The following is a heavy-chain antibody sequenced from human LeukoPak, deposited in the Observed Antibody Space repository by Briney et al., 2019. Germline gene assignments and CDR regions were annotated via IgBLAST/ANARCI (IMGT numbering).Heavy chain of an antibody. CDR1: GGSISSYY. V-gene: IGHV4-4*07. Sequence: PSETLSLTCTVSGGSISSYYWSWIRQPAGKGLEWIGRIYTSGSTNYNPSLKSRVTISVDTSKNQFSLKLSSVTAADTAVYYCARGAVADYYYYYYMDVWGKGTTVTVSS. CDR3: ARGAVADYYYYYYMDV. CDR2: IYTSGST. D-gene: IGHD6-19*01. J-gene: IGHJ6*03.